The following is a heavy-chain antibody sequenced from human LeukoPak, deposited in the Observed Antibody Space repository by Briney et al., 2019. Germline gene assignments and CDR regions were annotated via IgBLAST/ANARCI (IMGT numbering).Heavy chain of an antibody. Sequence: SETLSLTCTVSGGSISNYVWSWIRQPPGKGLEWIGYINDSGNTKYNPSLESRVTISVDTSKNQFSLNLYSVTAADTAVYYCARALPGYSSSWYRRYFDYWGQGTLVTVSS. J-gene: IGHJ4*02. CDR1: GGSISNYV. CDR3: ARALPGYSSSWYRRYFDY. D-gene: IGHD6-13*01. CDR2: INDSGNT. V-gene: IGHV4-59*01.